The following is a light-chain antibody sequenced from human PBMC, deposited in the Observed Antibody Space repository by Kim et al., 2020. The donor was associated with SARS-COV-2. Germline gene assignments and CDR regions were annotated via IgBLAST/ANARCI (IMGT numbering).Light chain of an antibody. J-gene: IGLJ3*02. CDR2: DVS. Sequence: YNYVSWYQQHPDKAPKLMIYDVSKRPSGVSNRFSGSKSGNTASLTISGLQAEDEADYYCSSYTTSNSWVFGGGTQLTVL. V-gene: IGLV2-14*03. CDR3: SSYTTSNSWV. CDR1: YNY.